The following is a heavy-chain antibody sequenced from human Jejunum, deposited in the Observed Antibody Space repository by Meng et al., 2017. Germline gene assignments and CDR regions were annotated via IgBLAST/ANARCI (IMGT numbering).Heavy chain of an antibody. CDR1: GYTFTRYD. CDR3: ARRASDDYGYNY. V-gene: IGHV1-8*01. J-gene: IGHJ4*02. CDR2: VNPNSGQT. Sequence: QVQLVQSGAEVRKRGASVKVTCKASGYTFTRYDINWVRQAIGQGLEWMGWVNPNSGQTGYARKFQGRVTMTRSTSITTAYMELSGLRSEDTAIYYCARRASDDYGYNYWGQGTLVTVSS. D-gene: IGHD5-18*01.